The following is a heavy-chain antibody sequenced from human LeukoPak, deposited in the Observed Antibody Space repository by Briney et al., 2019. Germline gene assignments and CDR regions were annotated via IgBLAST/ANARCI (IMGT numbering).Heavy chain of an antibody. J-gene: IGHJ2*01. Sequence: TSETLSLTCTVSGGSISSYYWSWIRQPPGEGLEWIGYIYYSGSTNYNPSLKSRVTISVDTSKNQFSLKLSSVTAADTAVYYCARALRGRYWYFDLWGRGTLVTVSS. CDR2: IYYSGST. V-gene: IGHV4-59*01. CDR1: GGSISSYY. CDR3: ARALRGRYWYFDL.